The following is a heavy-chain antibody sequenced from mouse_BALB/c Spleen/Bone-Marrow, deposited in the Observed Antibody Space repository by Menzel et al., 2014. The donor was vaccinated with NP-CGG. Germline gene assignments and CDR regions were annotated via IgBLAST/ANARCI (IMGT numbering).Heavy chain of an antibody. Sequence: VQLQQSGAELVKPGASVKLSCTASGFNIKDTYMHWVKQRPEQGLEWIGRIDPANGNTKYDPKFQGKATITADTSSNTAFPQLSSLTSEDTAVYYRARLDLFAYWGQGTPVTCSA. CDR1: GFNIKDTY. J-gene: IGHJ3*01. CDR3: ARLDLFAY. V-gene: IGHV14-3*02. CDR2: IDPANGNT.